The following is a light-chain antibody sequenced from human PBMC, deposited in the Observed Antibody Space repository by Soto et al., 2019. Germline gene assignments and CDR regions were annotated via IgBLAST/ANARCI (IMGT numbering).Light chain of an antibody. CDR2: DVS. J-gene: IGLJ1*01. CDR1: SSDVGRYDF. V-gene: IGLV2-14*01. Sequence: QSALAQPASVSGSPGQSITISCTGTSSDVGRYDFVSWFQQHPGKAPKLMIYDVSIRPSGVSDHFSGSKSGNTASLTISGLQVEDEVNFSGTSYPTGGTLAFGPGTKVTVL. CDR3: TSYPTGGTLA.